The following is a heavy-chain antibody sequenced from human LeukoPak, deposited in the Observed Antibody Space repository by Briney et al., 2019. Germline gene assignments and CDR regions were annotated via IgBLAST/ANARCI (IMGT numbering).Heavy chain of an antibody. D-gene: IGHD6-13*01. J-gene: IGHJ4*02. CDR1: GGSISSSTYY. CDR2: IYYSGST. CDR3: ARVAKQQLARSFDY. Sequence: SETLSLTCTVSGGSISSSTYYWGWIRQPPGKGLEWIGGIYYSGSTYYNPSLKSRVTISVDTSKNQFSLRLTSVTAADTAVYYCARVAKQQLARSFDYWGQGTLVTVSS. V-gene: IGHV4-39*07.